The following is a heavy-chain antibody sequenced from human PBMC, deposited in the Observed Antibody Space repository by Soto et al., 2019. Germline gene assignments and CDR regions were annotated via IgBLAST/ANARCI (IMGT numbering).Heavy chain of an antibody. Sequence: EVQLLESGGGLVQPGGSLRLSCAASGFTFSSYAMSWVRQAPGKGLEWVSAISGSGGSTYYADSVKGRFTISRDNSKNTLDLQMNSLRAEDTAVYYCAKGRHIVVVPAAIQEDYYGMDVWGQGTTVTVSS. V-gene: IGHV3-23*01. CDR1: GFTFSSYA. CDR2: ISGSGGST. D-gene: IGHD2-2*01. CDR3: AKGRHIVVVPAAIQEDYYGMDV. J-gene: IGHJ6*02.